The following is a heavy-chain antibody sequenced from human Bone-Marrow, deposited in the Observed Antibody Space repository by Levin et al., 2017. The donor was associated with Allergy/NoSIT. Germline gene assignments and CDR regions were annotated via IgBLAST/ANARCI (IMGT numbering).Heavy chain of an antibody. CDR2: ISSSGNYI. V-gene: IGHV3-21*01. D-gene: IGHD2-15*01. J-gene: IGHJ6*02. Sequence: GGSLRLSCAASGFTFSSYSLNWVRQAPGKRLEWVSSISSSGNYIYYADSVKGRFTISRDKAKKSLYLQMNSLRAEDTAVYFCARVTPHSQEVDYYHFAMDVWGQGTTVTVSS. CDR1: GFTFSSYS. CDR3: ARVTPHSQEVDYYHFAMDV.